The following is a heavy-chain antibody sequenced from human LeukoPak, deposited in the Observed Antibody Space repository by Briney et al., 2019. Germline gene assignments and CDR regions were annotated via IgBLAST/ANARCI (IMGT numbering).Heavy chain of an antibody. CDR1: GYTFSNFG. CDR2: IIGNNDNP. V-gene: IGHV1-18*01. J-gene: IGHJ4*02. Sequence: ASVRVSCKTSGYTFSNFGINWVRQAPGQGLEWMGWIIGNNDNPNYGQKFQGRFTVTTDSSTRTAYMELRNLTFDDTAVYYCARDGTSTDDYWGQGTLVTVSS. CDR3: ARDGTSTDDY. D-gene: IGHD2-2*01.